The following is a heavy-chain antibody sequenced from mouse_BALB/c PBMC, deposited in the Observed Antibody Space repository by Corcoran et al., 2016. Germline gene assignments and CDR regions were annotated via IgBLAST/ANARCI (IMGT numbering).Heavy chain of an antibody. D-gene: IGHD2-4*01. J-gene: IGHJ3*01. CDR3: ATTMITVFAY. V-gene: IGHV1S136*01. CDR1: GYTFTSYV. Sequence: EVQLQQSGPELVKPGASVKMSCKASGYTFTSYVIHWVKQQPGQGLEWIGYINPYNDGTKYNEKFKGKATLTSDKSSSIAYMELSSLTSEDSAVYYCATTMITVFAYWGQGTLVTVSA. CDR2: INPYNDGT.